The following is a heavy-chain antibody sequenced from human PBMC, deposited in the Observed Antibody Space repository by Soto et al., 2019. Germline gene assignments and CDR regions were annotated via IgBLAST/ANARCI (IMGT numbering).Heavy chain of an antibody. V-gene: IGHV4-59*08. CDR1: GGSISSYY. CDR2: IYYSGST. CDR3: ARHAEGYCSSTSCYNHLDY. Sequence: SETLSLTCTVSGGSISSYYWSWIRQPPGKGPEWIGYIYYSGSTNYNPSLKSRVTISVDTSKNQFSLKLSSVTAADTAVYYCARHAEGYCSSTSCYNHLDYWGRGTLVTVSS. D-gene: IGHD2-2*02. J-gene: IGHJ4*02.